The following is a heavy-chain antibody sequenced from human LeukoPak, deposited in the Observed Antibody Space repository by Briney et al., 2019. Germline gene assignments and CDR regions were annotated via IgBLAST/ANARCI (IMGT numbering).Heavy chain of an antibody. CDR1: GYTFINYE. J-gene: IGHJ3*02. Sequence: ASVKVSCKGSGYTFINYEINWVRQATGQGLEWVGWMNPNSGDQRYAQKFQCRVTMTSNTSISTAYMEMSSLRSEDTDVYDCARIGYDSSGYYYFSFDIWGQGTMVTVSS. CDR3: ARIGYDSSGYYYFSFDI. D-gene: IGHD3-22*01. CDR2: MNPNSGDQ. V-gene: IGHV1-8*01.